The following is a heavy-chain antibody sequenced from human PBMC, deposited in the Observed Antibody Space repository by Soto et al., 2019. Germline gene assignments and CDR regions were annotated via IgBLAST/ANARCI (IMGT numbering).Heavy chain of an antibody. Sequence: EVHLVESGGGLVKPGGSLRLSCAVSGFTFSSCTMNWVRQAPGKGLEWVSSISPSTSPIYYTDSVKGRFTISRDNAKNSLFLQMNSLRAEDTAVYYCSGCSGGACHRNYGMDVWGQGTTVTVSS. CDR1: GFTFSSCT. CDR3: SGCSGGACHRNYGMDV. J-gene: IGHJ6*02. CDR2: ISPSTSPI. D-gene: IGHD2-15*01. V-gene: IGHV3-21*01.